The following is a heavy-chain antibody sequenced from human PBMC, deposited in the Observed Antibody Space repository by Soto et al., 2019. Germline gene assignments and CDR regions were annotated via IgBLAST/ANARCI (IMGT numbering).Heavy chain of an antibody. CDR2: ISYDGSNK. V-gene: IGHV3-30*18. Sequence: QVQLVESGGGVVQPGRSLRLSCAASGFTFSSYGMHWVRQAPGKGLEWVAVISYDGSNKYYADSVKGRFTISRVNSKNTLYLQMNSLRAEDTAVYYCAKVRGQWLVLGYFQHWGQGTLVTVSS. D-gene: IGHD6-19*01. CDR1: GFTFSSYG. CDR3: AKVRGQWLVLGYFQH. J-gene: IGHJ1*01.